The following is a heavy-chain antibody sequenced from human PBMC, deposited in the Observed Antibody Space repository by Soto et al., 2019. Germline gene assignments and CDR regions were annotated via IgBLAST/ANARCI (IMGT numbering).Heavy chain of an antibody. CDR3: AREPGAHYDFWSGSPDVYGMDV. CDR1: GFTFSDYY. Sequence: GGSLRLSCAASGFTFSDYYMSWIRQAPGKGLEWVSYISSSGSTIYYADSVKGRFTISRDNAKNSLYLQMNSLRAEDTAVYYCAREPGAHYDFWSGSPDVYGMDVWGQGTTVTVSS. D-gene: IGHD3-3*01. J-gene: IGHJ6*02. V-gene: IGHV3-11*01. CDR2: ISSSGSTI.